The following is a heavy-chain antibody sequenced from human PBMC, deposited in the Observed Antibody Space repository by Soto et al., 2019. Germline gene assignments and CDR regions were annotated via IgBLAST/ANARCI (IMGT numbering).Heavy chain of an antibody. Sequence: SETLSLTCAVSGYSISSGYYWGWIRQPPGKGLEWIGSIYHSGSTYYNPSLKSRVTISVDTSKNQFSLKLSSVTAADTAVYYCARISSTYGMDVWGQGTTVTVAS. V-gene: IGHV4-38-2*01. J-gene: IGHJ6*02. D-gene: IGHD3-3*02. CDR3: ARISSTYGMDV. CDR2: IYHSGST. CDR1: GYSISSGYY.